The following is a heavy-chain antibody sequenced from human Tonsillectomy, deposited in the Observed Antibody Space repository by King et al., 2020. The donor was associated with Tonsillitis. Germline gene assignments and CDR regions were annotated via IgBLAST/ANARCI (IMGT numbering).Heavy chain of an antibody. V-gene: IGHV3-23*04. CDR1: GFTFSSYA. CDR3: AKEHFVETAMVDAFDI. CDR2: ISGSGGST. Sequence: VQLVESGGGLVQPGGSLRLSCAASGFTFSSYAMNWVRQAPGKGLEWVSVISGSGGSTYYADSVKGRFTISRDNSKNTLYLQMNSLRAEDTAVYYCAKEHFVETAMVDAFDIWGQGTMVTVSS. J-gene: IGHJ3*02. D-gene: IGHD5-18*01.